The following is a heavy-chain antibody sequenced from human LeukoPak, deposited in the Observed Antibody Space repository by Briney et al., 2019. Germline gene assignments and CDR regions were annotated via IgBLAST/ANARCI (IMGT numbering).Heavy chain of an antibody. V-gene: IGHV4-38-2*02. CDR2: IYHSGAT. J-gene: IGHJ3*02. CDR1: GHSIINSFY. D-gene: IGHD3-3*01. CDR3: ARAPLLTIFGAFDI. Sequence: SETLSLTCTVSGHSIINSFYWGWIRQSPGKGLEWIGSIYHSGATYYNPSLKSRVTISLDTSRNQFSLKLNSVTAADTAVYYCARAPLLTIFGAFDIWGQGTMVTVSS.